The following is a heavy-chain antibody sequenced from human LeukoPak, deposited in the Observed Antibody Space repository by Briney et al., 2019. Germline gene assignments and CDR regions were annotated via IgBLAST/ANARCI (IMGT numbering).Heavy chain of an antibody. J-gene: IGHJ3*01. CDR3: ARHLTGERAFDV. Sequence: SETLSLTCAVYGGSFNGYYWSWIRQPPGKGLEWIGEIIPLGRASFLPSLKSRVSISIDSSKNQFSLILSSVTAADTAAYYCARHLTGERAFDVWGQGTVVTVSS. CDR2: IIPLGRA. CDR1: GGSFNGYY. V-gene: IGHV4-34*12. D-gene: IGHD7-27*01.